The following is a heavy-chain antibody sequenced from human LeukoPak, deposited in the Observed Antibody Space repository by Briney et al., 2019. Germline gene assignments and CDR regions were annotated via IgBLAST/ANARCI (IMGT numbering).Heavy chain of an antibody. CDR2: ISTSSSTI. D-gene: IGHD2-2*01. V-gene: IGHV3-48*04. CDR3: ANQGTVVVPAAREDYYYMDV. J-gene: IGHJ6*03. CDR1: GFTLSTYT. Sequence: PGGSLRLSCAASGFTLSTYTMNWVRQAPGKGLEWVSYISTSSSTIYYADSVKGRFTISRDNAKNSLYLQMNSLRAEDTAVYYCANQGTVVVPAAREDYYYMDVWGKGTTVTVSS.